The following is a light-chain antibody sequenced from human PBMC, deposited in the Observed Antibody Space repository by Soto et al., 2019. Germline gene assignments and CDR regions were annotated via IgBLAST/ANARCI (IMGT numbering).Light chain of an antibody. V-gene: IGLV2-14*01. J-gene: IGLJ1*01. Sequence: QSVLTQPASVSGSPGQSITISCTGTSSDIGAYDYVSWNQQYPGRVPKLLIHEVTNRPSGVSDRFSGSKSGNTASLTISGLQTEDEADYYCSSHAGSSAFYVFGTGTKVTVL. CDR2: EVT. CDR3: SSHAGSSAFYV. CDR1: SSDIGAYDY.